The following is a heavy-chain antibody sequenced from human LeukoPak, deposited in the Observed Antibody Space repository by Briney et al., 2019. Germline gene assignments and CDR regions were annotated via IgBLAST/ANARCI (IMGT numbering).Heavy chain of an antibody. V-gene: IGHV4-4*07. CDR2: VYVSGTA. CDR3: ARDAGGSLTRYMNA. CDR1: GASIRSYF. Sequence: SETLSLTCNVSGASIRSYFWNWVRQPVGKGLEWIGRVYVSGTANYNPSLKSRVTMSVDTSKNQFSLKLKSVTAADTAVYYCARDAGGSLTRYMNAWGKGTTVTVSS. D-gene: IGHD1-1*01. J-gene: IGHJ6*04.